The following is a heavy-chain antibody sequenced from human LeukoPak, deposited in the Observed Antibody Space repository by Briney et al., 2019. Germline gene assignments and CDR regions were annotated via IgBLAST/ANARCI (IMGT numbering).Heavy chain of an antibody. CDR1: GGSFSGYY. CDR2: INHSGST. D-gene: IGHD3-10*01. Sequence: SETLSLTCAVYGGSFSGYYWSWIRQPPGKGLEWIGEINHSGSTNCNPSLKSRVTISVDTSKNLFSLKLSSVTAADTAVYYCARGRGWFGELTLGYWGQGTLVTVSS. CDR3: ARGRGWFGELTLGY. V-gene: IGHV4-34*01. J-gene: IGHJ4*02.